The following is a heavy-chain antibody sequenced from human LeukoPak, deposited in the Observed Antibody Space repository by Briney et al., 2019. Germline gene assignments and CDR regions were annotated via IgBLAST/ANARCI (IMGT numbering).Heavy chain of an antibody. V-gene: IGHV3-74*01. J-gene: IGHJ4*02. Sequence: GGSLRLSCAASGFTFSSYWMHWVRQAPGKGLVWVSRINGDGSSTTYADSVKGRFTISRDNAKNTLYLKMNSLRDEDTAVYYCGRGTSVAFDNWGQGTLVTVSS. D-gene: IGHD6-19*01. CDR1: GFTFSSYW. CDR2: INGDGSST. CDR3: GRGTSVAFDN.